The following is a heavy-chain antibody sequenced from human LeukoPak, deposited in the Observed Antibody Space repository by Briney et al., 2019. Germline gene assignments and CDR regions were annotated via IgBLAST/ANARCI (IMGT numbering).Heavy chain of an antibody. Sequence: GGSLRLSCAASGFTFSSYAMSWVRQAPGKGLEWVSAISGSGGSTYYADSVKGRFTISRDNSKNTLYLQMNSLRAEDTAVYYCAKDLRPSYYDSSGYYRRDAFDIWGQGTMVTVSS. CDR2: ISGSGGST. J-gene: IGHJ3*02. CDR1: GFTFSSYA. CDR3: AKDLRPSYYDSSGYYRRDAFDI. D-gene: IGHD3-22*01. V-gene: IGHV3-23*01.